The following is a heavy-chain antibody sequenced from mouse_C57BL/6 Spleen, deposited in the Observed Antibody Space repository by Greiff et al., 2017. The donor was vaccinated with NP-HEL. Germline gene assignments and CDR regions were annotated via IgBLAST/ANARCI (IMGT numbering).Heavy chain of an antibody. CDR1: GYAFSSSW. CDR3: ARMYYGNYDY. D-gene: IGHD2-1*01. Sequence: QVQLQQSGPELVKPGASVKISCKASGYAFSSSWINWVKQRPGKGLEWIGRIYPGDGDTNYNGKFKGKATLTADKSSSTAYMQLSSLTSEDSAVYFCARMYYGNYDYWGQGTTLTVSS. CDR2: IYPGDGDT. J-gene: IGHJ2*01. V-gene: IGHV1-82*01.